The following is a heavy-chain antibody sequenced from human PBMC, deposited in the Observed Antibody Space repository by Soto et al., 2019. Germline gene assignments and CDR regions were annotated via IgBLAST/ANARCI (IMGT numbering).Heavy chain of an antibody. V-gene: IGHV1-2*02. CDR1: GYTFTGYY. D-gene: IGHD3-10*01. Sequence: QVQLVQSGAEVKKPGASVKVSCKASGYTFTGYYMHWVRQAPGQGLEWMGWINPNSGGTNYAQKFQGRVTMTRETSNSTEYLEQSRLGSDDTAVYYCGRVVHGSGSYYTPVSWFCPWGQGTMVTVSS. CDR2: INPNSGGT. CDR3: GRVVHGSGSYYTPVSWFCP. J-gene: IGHJ5*02.